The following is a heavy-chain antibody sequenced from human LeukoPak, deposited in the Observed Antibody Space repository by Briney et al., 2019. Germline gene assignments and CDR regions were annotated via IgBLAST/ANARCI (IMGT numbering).Heavy chain of an antibody. J-gene: IGHJ4*02. V-gene: IGHV5-51*01. D-gene: IGHD6-19*01. CDR2: IYPGDSDT. CDR3: ARLKAVAGRGFDY. CDR1: GYNFTSYW. Sequence: GGSLQISCKGSGYNFTSYWIGWVRQVPGKGLEWMGIIYPGDSDTGYSPSFQGQVPISADKSISTAYLRWSSLKASDTAMYYCARLKAVAGRGFDYWGQGTLVTVSS.